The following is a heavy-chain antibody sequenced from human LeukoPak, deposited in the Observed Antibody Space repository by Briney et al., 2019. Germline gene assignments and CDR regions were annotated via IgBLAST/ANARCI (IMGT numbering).Heavy chain of an antibody. CDR1: GYTFTGYY. Sequence: ASVKVSCKASGYTFTGYYMHWVRQAPGQGLEWMGRINPNSGGTNYAQKFLGRVTMTRDTSISTAYMELSRLRSDDTAVYYCARAARYSSSMYYFDYWGQGILVTVSS. V-gene: IGHV1-2*06. CDR3: ARAARYSSSMYYFDY. D-gene: IGHD6-6*01. J-gene: IGHJ4*02. CDR2: INPNSGGT.